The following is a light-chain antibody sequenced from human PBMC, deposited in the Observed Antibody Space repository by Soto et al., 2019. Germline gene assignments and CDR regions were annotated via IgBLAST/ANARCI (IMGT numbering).Light chain of an antibody. J-gene: IGLJ3*02. CDR1: TSDVDYNR. V-gene: IGLV2-14*01. Sequence: QSALTQPASVTGSPGQSITISCTGTTSDVDYNRVSWYQQYPGTAPKLMINEVTNRPSGVSDRFSGSKSGNTASLTISGLQPEDEGDYYFSSYTIRRSWVFGGGTKLTVL. CDR3: SSYTIRRSWV. CDR2: EVT.